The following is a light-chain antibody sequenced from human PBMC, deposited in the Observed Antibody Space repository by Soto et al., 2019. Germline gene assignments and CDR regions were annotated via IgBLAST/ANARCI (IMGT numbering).Light chain of an antibody. J-gene: IGKJ4*01. CDR1: RGISSW. V-gene: IGKV1-12*01. Sequence: DIQMTQSPSSVSASVGDRASITCRASRGISSWLAWYQQKPEGALTVLIYTGSSLQSGVPSWFIRAGSGTDFTLTIGSLHPGGVATEYYQQANSVPLTYGGETKVEIK. CDR3: QQANSVPLT. CDR2: TGS.